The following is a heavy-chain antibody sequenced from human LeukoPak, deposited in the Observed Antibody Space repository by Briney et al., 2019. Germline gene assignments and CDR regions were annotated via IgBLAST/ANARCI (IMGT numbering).Heavy chain of an antibody. CDR3: ARDQSWFGESAWFDP. Sequence: SETLSLTCTVSGGSISSGDYYWSWIRQPPGKGLEWIGYIYYSGSTYYNPSLKSRVTISVDTSKNQFSLKLSSVTAADAAVYYCARDQSWFGESAWFDPWGQGTLVTVSS. J-gene: IGHJ5*02. CDR1: GGSISSGDYY. CDR2: IYYSGST. V-gene: IGHV4-30-4*01. D-gene: IGHD3-10*01.